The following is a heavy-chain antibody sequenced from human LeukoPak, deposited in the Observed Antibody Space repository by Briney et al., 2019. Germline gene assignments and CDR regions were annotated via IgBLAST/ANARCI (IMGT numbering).Heavy chain of an antibody. V-gene: IGHV1-2*02. CDR1: GYTFTGYY. D-gene: IGHD3-22*01. J-gene: IGHJ1*01. Sequence: ASVKVSCKASGYTFTGYYMHWVRQAPGQGLEWMGWINPNSGGTNYAQKFQGRVTMTRDTSISTAYMELSRPRSDDTAVYYCARVGYDSSGYYYAEYFQHWGQGTLVTVSS. CDR2: INPNSGGT. CDR3: ARVGYDSSGYYYAEYFQH.